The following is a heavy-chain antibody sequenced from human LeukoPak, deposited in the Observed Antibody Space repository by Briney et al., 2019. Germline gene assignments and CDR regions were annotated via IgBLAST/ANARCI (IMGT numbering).Heavy chain of an antibody. D-gene: IGHD2-15*01. V-gene: IGHV3-13*01. CDR2: IGTAGDT. CDR3: ARGVPSKRFSGSTPDLDY. J-gene: IGHJ4*02. CDR1: GFTFSSYS. Sequence: GGSLRLSCAASGFTFSSYSMNWVRQAQGKGLEWVSAIGTAGDTYYPGSVKGRFTISRENAKNSLYLQMNSLRAGDTAVYYCARGVPSKRFSGSTPDLDYWGQGTLVTVSS.